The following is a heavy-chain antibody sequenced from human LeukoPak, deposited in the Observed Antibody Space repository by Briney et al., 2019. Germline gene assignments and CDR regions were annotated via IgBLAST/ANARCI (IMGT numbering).Heavy chain of an antibody. CDR2: INPNSGGT. Sequence: GASVKVSCKASGYTFTGYYMHWVRQAPGQGLEWMGWINPNSGGTNYAQKFQGWVTMTRDTSISTAYMELSRLRSDDTAVYYCARDGYSSGWYFAHYGMDVWGQGTTVTVSS. CDR1: GYTFTGYY. CDR3: ARDGYSSGWYFAHYGMDV. D-gene: IGHD6-19*01. V-gene: IGHV1-2*04. J-gene: IGHJ6*02.